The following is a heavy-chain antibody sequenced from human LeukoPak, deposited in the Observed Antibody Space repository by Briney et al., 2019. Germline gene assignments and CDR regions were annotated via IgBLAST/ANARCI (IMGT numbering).Heavy chain of an antibody. J-gene: IGHJ4*02. D-gene: IGHD4-17*01. CDR2: INPNTGGT. Sequence: ASVKVSCKTSGYTFTGYYMHWVRQAPGQGLEWMGWINPNTGGTNYAQKFQGRVTMTSDTSISTAYMELSRLRSDDTAVYYCAREGDGDYFDYWGQGTLVTVSA. CDR1: GYTFTGYY. CDR3: AREGDGDYFDY. V-gene: IGHV1-2*02.